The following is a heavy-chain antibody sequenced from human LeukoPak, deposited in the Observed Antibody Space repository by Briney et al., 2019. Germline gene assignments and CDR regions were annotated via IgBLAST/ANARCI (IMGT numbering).Heavy chain of an antibody. CDR3: ARTIRGY. D-gene: IGHD1-26*01. J-gene: IGHJ4*02. Sequence: GGSLRLSCAASGFTFSNYWMSWVRQAPGKGLEWVANIKEDGSEKNYVDSVKGRFTISRDNAKNSLYLQMNSLRAEDTAVYYCARTIRGYWGQGTLVTVSS. V-gene: IGHV3-7*02. CDR1: GFTFSNYW. CDR2: IKEDGSEK.